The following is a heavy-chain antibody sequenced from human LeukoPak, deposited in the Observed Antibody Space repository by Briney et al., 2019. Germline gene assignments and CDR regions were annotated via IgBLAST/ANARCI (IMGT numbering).Heavy chain of an antibody. CDR3: ARGSLRYRYGMDV. Sequence: ASVKVSCKASGYTFTGYYMHWVRQAPGQGLEWMGWINPNSGGTNYGQKFQGRVTMTRDTSISTAYMELSRLRSDDTAVYYCARGSLRYRYGMDVWGQGATVTVSS. CDR2: INPNSGGT. J-gene: IGHJ6*02. V-gene: IGHV1-2*02. D-gene: IGHD3-9*01. CDR1: GYTFTGYY.